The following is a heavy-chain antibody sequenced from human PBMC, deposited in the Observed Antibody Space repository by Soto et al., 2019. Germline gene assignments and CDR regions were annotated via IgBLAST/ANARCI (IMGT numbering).Heavy chain of an antibody. J-gene: IGHJ4*02. Sequence: QVQLVQSGAEVKKPGASVKVSCKASGYTFTNYYIHWVRQAPGQGLEWMGIINPTSGSTNYAQKFQGRVTLTYDTSTTTVYMELSGLRSEDTAVLYCAIDLAASDHWGQGTLVTVSS. CDR1: GYTFTNYY. CDR2: INPTSGST. V-gene: IGHV1-46*01. CDR3: AIDLAASDH. D-gene: IGHD6-13*01.